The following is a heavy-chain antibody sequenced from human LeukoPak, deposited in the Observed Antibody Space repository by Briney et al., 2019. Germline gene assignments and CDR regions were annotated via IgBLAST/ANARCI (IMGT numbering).Heavy chain of an antibody. CDR2: INSSGGST. D-gene: IGHD3-22*01. CDR3: ARDLYTYYYDSSGYWGFDY. J-gene: IGHJ4*02. Sequence: GASVKVSCKASGYTFTSYYMHWVRQAPGQGLEWMGIINSSGGSTSYAQKFQGRVTMTRDTSTSTVYMELSSLRSEDTAVYYCARDLYTYYYDSSGYWGFDYWGQGTLVTVSS. CDR1: GYTFTSYY. V-gene: IGHV1-46*01.